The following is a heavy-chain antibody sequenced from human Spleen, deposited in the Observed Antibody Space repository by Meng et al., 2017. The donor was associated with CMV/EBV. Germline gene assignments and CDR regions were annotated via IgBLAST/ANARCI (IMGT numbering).Heavy chain of an antibody. D-gene: IGHD3-22*01. CDR2: IYYSGST. Sequence: GSLRLSCTVSGGSISNYHWNWIRQPPGKGLEWIGYIYYSGSTKYNPSLKSRVTLSISVDTSKNQFSLKLSSLTAADTAVYYCARELRGSFDIWGQGTLVTVSS. CDR3: ARELRGSFDI. J-gene: IGHJ3*02. CDR1: GGSISNYH. V-gene: IGHV4-59*01.